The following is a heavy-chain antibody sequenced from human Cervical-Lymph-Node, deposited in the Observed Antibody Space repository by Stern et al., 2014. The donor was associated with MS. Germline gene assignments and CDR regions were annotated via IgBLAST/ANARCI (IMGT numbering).Heavy chain of an antibody. CDR2: IFPVFGTP. CDR1: GGTFSKFP. J-gene: IGHJ5*02. V-gene: IGHV1-69*01. D-gene: IGHD6-13*01. CDR3: ALSSETSDRWYSLGYDL. Sequence: QVKVVQYGAEVTKPGSSGKVSCKASGGTFSKFPSSWVRQATGQGVEWMGGIFPVFGTPTYAQEFRGRVTITADVSTSTVYMELSSLRSDDTAVYYCALSSETSDRWYSLGYDLWGQGTLVTVSS.